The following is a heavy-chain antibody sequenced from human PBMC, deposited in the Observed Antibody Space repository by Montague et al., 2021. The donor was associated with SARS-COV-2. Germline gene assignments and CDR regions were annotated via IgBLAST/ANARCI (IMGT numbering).Heavy chain of an antibody. CDR3: ARQVFYESGGFFI. CDR2: T. D-gene: IGHD3-22*01. Sequence: TNYNPSLKSRATMSADTSKNQVSLKVNSVTAADTAVYYCARQVFYESGGFFIWGLGTLVTGS. J-gene: IGHJ4*02. V-gene: IGHV4-61*07.